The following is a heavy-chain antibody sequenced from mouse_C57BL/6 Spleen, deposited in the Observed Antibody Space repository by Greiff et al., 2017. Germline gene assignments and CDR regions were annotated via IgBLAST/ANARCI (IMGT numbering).Heavy chain of an antibody. CDR3: AIPPHYYGSSYQGFAY. D-gene: IGHD1-1*01. J-gene: IGHJ3*01. CDR2: IHPSDSDT. Sequence: QVQLQQPGAELVKPGASVKVSCKASGYTFTSYWMHWVKQRPGQGLEWIGRIHPSDSDTNYNQKFKGKATLTVDKSSSTAYMQLSSLTSEDSAVYYCAIPPHYYGSSYQGFAYWGQGTLVTVSA. CDR1: GYTFTSYW. V-gene: IGHV1-74*01.